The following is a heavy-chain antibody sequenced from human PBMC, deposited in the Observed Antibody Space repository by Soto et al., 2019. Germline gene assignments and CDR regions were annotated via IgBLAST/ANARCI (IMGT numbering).Heavy chain of an antibody. D-gene: IGHD3-3*01. CDR3: ARLLYYDFWSGYYYGMGV. V-gene: IGHV5-51*01. J-gene: IGHJ6*02. Sequence: GESLKISCKGSGYSFTSYWIGWVRQMPGKGLEWMGVIYPGDADTRYSPSFQGQVTISADKSISTAYLQWSSLKASDTAMYYCARLLYYDFWSGYYYGMGVWGQGTSGTVS. CDR1: GYSFTSYW. CDR2: IYPGDADT.